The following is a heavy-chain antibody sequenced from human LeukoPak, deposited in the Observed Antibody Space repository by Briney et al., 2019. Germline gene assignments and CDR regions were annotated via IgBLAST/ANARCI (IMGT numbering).Heavy chain of an antibody. D-gene: IGHD2-2*01. CDR1: GGTISSSSYY. J-gene: IGHJ5*02. Sequence: SETLSLTCTVSGGTISSSSYYWGWIRQPPGKGLEWIGSIYYSGSTYYNPSRKSRVTISVDTSKNQFSLKLSSVTAADTAVYYCARLGVVWLPAAWFNWFDPWGQGTLVTVSS. V-gene: IGHV4-39*01. CDR2: IYYSGST. CDR3: ARLGVVWLPAAWFNWFDP.